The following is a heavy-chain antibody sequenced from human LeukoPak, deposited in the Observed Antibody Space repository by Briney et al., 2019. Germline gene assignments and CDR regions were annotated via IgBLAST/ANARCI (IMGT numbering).Heavy chain of an antibody. D-gene: IGHD4-17*01. Sequence: GGSLRLSCAASGITFEDYGMSWVRQAPGKGLEWVPAINWNGGSTGYADSVKGRFTISRDNAKNSLYLQMNSLRVEDTALYYCARVNYGDHGSRMGAFDIWGQGTLVTVSS. CDR1: GITFEDYG. J-gene: IGHJ3*02. CDR3: ARVNYGDHGSRMGAFDI. V-gene: IGHV3-20*04. CDR2: INWNGGST.